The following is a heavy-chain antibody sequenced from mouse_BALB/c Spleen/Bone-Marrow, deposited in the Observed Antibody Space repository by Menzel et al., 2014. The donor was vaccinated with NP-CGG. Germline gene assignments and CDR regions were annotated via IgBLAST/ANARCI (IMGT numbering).Heavy chain of an antibody. CDR2: IWAGGST. Sequence: VKLVESGPGLVAPSQSLSIPCTVSGFSLTSYGLHWVRQPPGKGLEWLGVIWAGGSTNYNSALMSRLSISKDNSKSQVFLKMNSLQTDDTAMYYCASPIYYDYPLFAYWGQGTLVTVSA. J-gene: IGHJ3*01. CDR3: ASPIYYDYPLFAY. D-gene: IGHD2-4*01. CDR1: GFSLTSYG. V-gene: IGHV2-9*02.